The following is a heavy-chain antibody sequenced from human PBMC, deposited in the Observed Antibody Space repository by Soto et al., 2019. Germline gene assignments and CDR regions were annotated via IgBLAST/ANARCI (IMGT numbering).Heavy chain of an antibody. V-gene: IGHV1-46*01. Sequence: ASVKVSCKASGYTFTSYYLHWVRQAPGQGLEWMGVINPSGGRTTYAQKFQGRVTMTRDTSTRTVDMELSSLRSEDTAVYYCAREAYTYYGMDVWGQGTTVTVSS. CDR3: AREAYTYYGMDV. J-gene: IGHJ6*02. CDR1: GYTFTSYY. D-gene: IGHD4-4*01. CDR2: INPSGGRT.